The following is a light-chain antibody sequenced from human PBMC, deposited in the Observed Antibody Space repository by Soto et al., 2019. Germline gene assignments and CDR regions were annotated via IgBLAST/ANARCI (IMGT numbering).Light chain of an antibody. CDR3: ETWDTNVVV. J-gene: IGLJ2*01. CDR1: SGHSTYI. CDR2: LEGSGSY. Sequence: QPVLTQSSCASASLGSSVKLTCTLSSGHSTYIIAWHQQQPGKAPRYLMKLEGSGSYNKGSGIPDRFSGSSSGADRYLTISNLQFEDEADYYCETWDTNVVVFGGGTKVTVL. V-gene: IGLV4-60*02.